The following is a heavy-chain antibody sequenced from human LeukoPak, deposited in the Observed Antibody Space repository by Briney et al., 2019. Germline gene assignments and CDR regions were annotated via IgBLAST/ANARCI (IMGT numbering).Heavy chain of an antibody. Sequence: PSETLSLTCAVYGGSFSGYYWSWIRQPPGKGLEWIGEINHSGSTNYNPSLKSRVTISVDTSKNQFSLKLSSVTAADTAVYYCAIPSGNYYDSSGYSLDYWGQGTLVTVSS. D-gene: IGHD3-22*01. J-gene: IGHJ4*02. CDR1: GGSFSGYY. CDR3: AIPSGNYYDSSGYSLDY. V-gene: IGHV4-34*01. CDR2: INHSGST.